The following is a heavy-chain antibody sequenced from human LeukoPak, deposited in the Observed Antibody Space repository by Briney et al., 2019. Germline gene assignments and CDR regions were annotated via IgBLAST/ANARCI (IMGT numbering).Heavy chain of an antibody. CDR3: ARGRGYTDYAFDN. CDR2: INSDGSST. CDR1: GFTFNTYW. J-gene: IGHJ4*02. D-gene: IGHD5-12*01. Sequence: GGSLRLSCAASGFTFNTYWIHWVRQAPGKGLVWVSRINSDGSSTTFADSVKGRFTISRDNTMNTLYLQMTSLRAEDTAVYYCARGRGYTDYAFDNWGQGTLVTVSS. V-gene: IGHV3-74*03.